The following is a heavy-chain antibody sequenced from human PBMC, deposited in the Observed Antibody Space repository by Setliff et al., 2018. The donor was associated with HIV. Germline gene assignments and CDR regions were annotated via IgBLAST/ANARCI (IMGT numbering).Heavy chain of an antibody. Sequence: SCKASGGTFSSYAISWVRQAPGKGLEWVSIIYSDDYTKYYVDSVEGRFTISRDNSRNRLFLQMNSLRVEDTAVYYCARGASSSWYYFDYWGQGALVTVSS. J-gene: IGHJ4*02. CDR2: IYSDDYTK. CDR1: GGTFSSYA. D-gene: IGHD6-13*01. CDR3: ARGASSSWYYFDY. V-gene: IGHV3-23*03.